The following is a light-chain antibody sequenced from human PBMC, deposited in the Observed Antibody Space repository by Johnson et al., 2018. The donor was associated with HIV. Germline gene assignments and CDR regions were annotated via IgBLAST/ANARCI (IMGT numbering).Light chain of an antibody. CDR3: ATWDTSLSAGGV. CDR2: KNN. CDR1: SSTFGNSY. Sequence: QSVLTQPPSVSAAPGQRVTISCSGTSSTFGNSYISWYQLLPGSPPKLLIFKNNERPSGIPDRFSGSKSGTSATLAITGLQTGDEADYYCATWDTSLSAGGVFGTGTKVTVL. J-gene: IGLJ1*01. V-gene: IGLV1-51*02.